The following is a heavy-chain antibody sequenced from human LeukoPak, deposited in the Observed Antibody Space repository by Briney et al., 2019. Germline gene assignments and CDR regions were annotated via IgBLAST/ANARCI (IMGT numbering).Heavy chain of an antibody. CDR2: ISSSGSTI. CDR1: GFTFSDYY. D-gene: IGHD3-22*01. J-gene: IGHJ6*02. Sequence: GGSLRLSCAASGFTFSDYYMSWIRQAPGKGLEWVSYISSSGSTIYYADSVKGRFTISRDSAKNSLYLQMNSLRAEDTAVYYCARDSDSSGYSYYYYGMDVWGQGTTVTVSS. V-gene: IGHV3-11*01. CDR3: ARDSDSSGYSYYYYGMDV.